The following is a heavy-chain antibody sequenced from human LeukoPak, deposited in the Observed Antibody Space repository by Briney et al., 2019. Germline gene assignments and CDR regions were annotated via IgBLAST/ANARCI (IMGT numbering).Heavy chain of an antibody. CDR2: IYYSGAT. D-gene: IGHD3-22*01. J-gene: IGHJ4*02. V-gene: IGHV4-59*01. Sequence: SETLSLTCTVSGGSISSYYSSWIRHPPGEGLKWVGYIYYSGATNNNPSLKSRVTISVDPSKNQSSLKLTSVTAADTAVYYCARIPYYYDSSGYLAHYFDYGRQETLVTVSS. CDR1: GGSISSYY. CDR3: ARIPYYYDSSGYLAHYFDY.